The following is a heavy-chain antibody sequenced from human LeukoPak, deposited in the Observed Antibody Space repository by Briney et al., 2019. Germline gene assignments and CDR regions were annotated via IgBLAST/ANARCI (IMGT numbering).Heavy chain of an antibody. Sequence: SVKVSCKASGDTFNNSAISWVRQAPGQGLEWMGGIIPTFGTANYAQKFQSRVTITADESTSTVYMELSSLRFEDTAMYYCAREHGDDLSPGGDTFDIWGQGTMVTVSS. CDR3: AREHGDDLSPGGDTFDI. CDR1: GDTFNNSA. D-gene: IGHD5-12*01. J-gene: IGHJ3*02. CDR2: IIPTFGTA. V-gene: IGHV1-69*13.